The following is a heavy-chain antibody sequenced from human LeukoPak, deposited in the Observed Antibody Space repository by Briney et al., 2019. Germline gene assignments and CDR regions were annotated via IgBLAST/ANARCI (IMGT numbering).Heavy chain of an antibody. CDR2: IYPGDSDT. J-gene: IGHJ4*02. V-gene: IGHV5-51*01. Sequence: GESLKISCKGSGYSFTNYWIGWVRQMPGKGLEWMGIIYPGDSDTRYSPSFQGQVTISAAKSISTAYLQWSSLKASDTAMYYCARGVDCSCDSCEYFDYWRQGTVVTVSS. CDR1: GYSFTNYW. D-gene: IGHD2-15*01. CDR3: ARGVDCSCDSCEYFDY.